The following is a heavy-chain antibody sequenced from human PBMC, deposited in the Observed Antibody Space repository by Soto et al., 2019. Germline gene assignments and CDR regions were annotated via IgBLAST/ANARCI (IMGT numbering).Heavy chain of an antibody. CDR1: GFTVSSYG. Sequence: QVQLVESGGGVVQPGRSLRLSCAASGFTVSSYGMHRVRQAPGKGLEWVAVIWYDGSNKYYADSVKGRFTISRDNSKNALYMHMNSLRGEDSAVYYCAREPDGYCSCGSCYSSIPDYWGQGTLVTVSS. J-gene: IGHJ4*02. CDR3: AREPDGYCSCGSCYSSIPDY. V-gene: IGHV3-33*01. D-gene: IGHD2-15*01. CDR2: IWYDGSNK.